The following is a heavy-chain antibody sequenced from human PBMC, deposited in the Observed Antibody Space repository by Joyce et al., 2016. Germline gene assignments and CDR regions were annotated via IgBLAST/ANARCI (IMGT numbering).Heavy chain of an antibody. CDR3: ARVAESSGYSPWFDP. V-gene: IGHV4-39*07. Sequence: HLQLQESGPGLVKPSETLSLTCTVSGGSINSDAYFWGWIRQPPGKRLEWIGSVHYSGTTYYSPSLKSRVSMSVDTSDNQFSLKLRSMTAADTAVYYCARVAESSGYSPWFDPWGQGTLVTVSS. CDR2: VHYSGTT. D-gene: IGHD3-22*01. J-gene: IGHJ5*02. CDR1: GGSINSDAYF.